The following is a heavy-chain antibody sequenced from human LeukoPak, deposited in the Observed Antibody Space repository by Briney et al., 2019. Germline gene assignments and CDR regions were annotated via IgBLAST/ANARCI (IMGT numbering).Heavy chain of an antibody. J-gene: IGHJ4*02. CDR1: GGSFSGYY. CDR3: ARGLTSSSWYKGIRFDY. Sequence: SETLSLTCAVYGGSFSGYYWSLVRQPPGKGLEWIAEINHSGSTNYNPSLKSRVTISVDTSKNQFSLKLSSVTAADTAVYYCARGLTSSSWYKGIRFDYWGQGTLVTVSS. CDR2: INHSGST. V-gene: IGHV4-34*01. D-gene: IGHD6-13*01.